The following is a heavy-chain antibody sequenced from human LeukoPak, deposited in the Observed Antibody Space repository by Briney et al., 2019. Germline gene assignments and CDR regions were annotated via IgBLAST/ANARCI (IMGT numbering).Heavy chain of an antibody. CDR2: MSASGSHT. J-gene: IGHJ4*02. Sequence: GGSLRLSCAASGFTFSSYATSWVRQAPGKGLEWVSGMSASGSHTHSADFVKGRFTISRDNFKNTLYLQMNGLRVEDTAVYYCAKVRSGNNYYFDYWGQGTLVTVSS. CDR3: AKVRSGNNYYFDY. CDR1: GFTFSSYA. V-gene: IGHV3-23*01. D-gene: IGHD1/OR15-1a*01.